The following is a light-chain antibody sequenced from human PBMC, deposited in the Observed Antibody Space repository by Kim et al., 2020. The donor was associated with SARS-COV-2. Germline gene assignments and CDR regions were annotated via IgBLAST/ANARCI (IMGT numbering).Light chain of an antibody. CDR2: DAS. J-gene: IGKJ4*01. Sequence: DIQMTQSPSSLSASVGDRVTITCRASHDISNHLSWYQQKPGKAPNLLIYDASNLETGVPSRFSGSRSETDFTFTISSLQPEDIATYYWQQYENYPLTFGGGTKVDIK. CDR3: QQYENYPLT. V-gene: IGKV1-33*01. CDR1: HDISNH.